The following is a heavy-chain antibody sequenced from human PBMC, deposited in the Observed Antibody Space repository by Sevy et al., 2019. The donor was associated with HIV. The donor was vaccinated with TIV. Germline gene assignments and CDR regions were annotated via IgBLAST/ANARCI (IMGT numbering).Heavy chain of an antibody. V-gene: IGHV3-23*01. J-gene: IGHJ5*02. CDR2: LRGSGGST. CDR1: GFTFSSYG. D-gene: IGHD3-10*01. CDR3: AKETIRGTYNWFDP. Sequence: GGSLRLSCVASGFTFSSYGMSWVRRAPGEGLECVSDLRGSGGSTYYADSVRGRFTISRDNSKNTLYLLMNSLRADDTAVYYCAKETIRGTYNWFDPWGQGTLVTVSS.